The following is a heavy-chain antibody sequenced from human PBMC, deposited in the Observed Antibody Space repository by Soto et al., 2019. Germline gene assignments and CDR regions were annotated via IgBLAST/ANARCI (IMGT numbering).Heavy chain of an antibody. J-gene: IGHJ6*03. CDR1: GDTFTDYY. CDR2: INPNSGVT. V-gene: IGHV1-2*04. CDR3: ARESGGATAPLDYYYFYMDV. D-gene: IGHD5-12*01. Sequence: QVQLVQSGAEVKKPGASVTVSCRSSGDTFTDYYMHWVRQAPGQGLEWMGWINPNSGVTKYAQKFQGWVTMTRDTSISTVYMQLSRLRSDDTAVYYCARESGGATAPLDYYYFYMDVWGTGTTVTVSS.